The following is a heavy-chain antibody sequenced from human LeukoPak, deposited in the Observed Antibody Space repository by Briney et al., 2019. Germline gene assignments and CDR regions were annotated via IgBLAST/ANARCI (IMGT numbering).Heavy chain of an antibody. D-gene: IGHD3-3*01. CDR1: GYSFTSYW. CDR2: IYPGDSDT. J-gene: IGHJ4*02. CDR3: ARRSTIFGVIIQKGGFDY. Sequence: GESLKISCKGSGYSFTSYWIGWVRQMPGKGLEWMGIIYPGDSDTRYNPTFQGQVTISADKSTSTIYLQCNSLKASDTAMYYCARRSTIFGVIIQKGGFDYWGQGTLVTVSP. V-gene: IGHV5-51*01.